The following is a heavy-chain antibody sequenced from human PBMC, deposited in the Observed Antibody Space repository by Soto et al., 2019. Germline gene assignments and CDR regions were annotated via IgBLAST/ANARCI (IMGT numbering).Heavy chain of an antibody. CDR1: GFSFSSYS. CDR2: ISSSGSTI. Sequence: PXVCLRRSSAACGFSFSSYSRNWVRQAPGKGLEWVSYISSSGSTIYYADSVKGRFTISRDNAKNSLYLQMNSLRAEDTAVYYCARELGYCSSTRCSESYYYYGMDVWGQGTTVTVSS. CDR3: ARELGYCSSTRCSESYYYYGMDV. J-gene: IGHJ6*02. D-gene: IGHD2-2*01. V-gene: IGHV3-48*03.